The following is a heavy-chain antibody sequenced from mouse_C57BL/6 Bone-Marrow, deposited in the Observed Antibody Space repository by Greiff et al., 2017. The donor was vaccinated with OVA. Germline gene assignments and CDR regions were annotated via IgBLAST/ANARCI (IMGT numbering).Heavy chain of an antibody. J-gene: IGHJ2*01. D-gene: IGHD2-2*01. V-gene: IGHV1-50*01. Sequence: QQSCKASGYTFTSYWMQWVKQRPGQGLEWIGEIDPSDSYTNYNQKFKGKATLTVDTSSSTAYMQLSSLTSEDSAVYYCAREGSMVTGFDYWGQGTTLTVSS. CDR3: AREGSMVTGFDY. CDR2: IDPSDSYT. CDR1: GYTFTSYW.